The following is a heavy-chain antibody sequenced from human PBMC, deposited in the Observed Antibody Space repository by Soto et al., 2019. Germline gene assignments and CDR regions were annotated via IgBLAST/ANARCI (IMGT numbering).Heavy chain of an antibody. D-gene: IGHD3-22*01. CDR3: AREDYDSHNWFDP. CDR1: GFTFSSYA. J-gene: IGHJ5*02. CDR2: ISYDGSNK. Sequence: QVQLVESGGGVVQPGRSLRLSCAASGFTFSSYAMHWVRQAPGKGLEWVAVISYDGSNKYYADSVKGRFTISRDNSKDTLYLQMNSLRAEDTAVYYCAREDYDSHNWFDPWGQGTLVTVSS. V-gene: IGHV3-30-3*01.